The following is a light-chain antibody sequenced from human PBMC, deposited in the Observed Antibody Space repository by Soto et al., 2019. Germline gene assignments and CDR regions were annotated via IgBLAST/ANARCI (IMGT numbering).Light chain of an antibody. V-gene: IGKV3D-15*01. J-gene: IGKJ4*01. CDR2: GAS. CDR3: QQRSNWPPLT. Sequence: EIVKTQSPATLSVSPGERATLSCRASQSVSSNVAWYQQKPGQAPRLLIYGASTRAPGIPDRFSGSGSGTEFTLTISNLQSEDFAVYHCQQRSNWPPLTFGGGTKVDIK. CDR1: QSVSSN.